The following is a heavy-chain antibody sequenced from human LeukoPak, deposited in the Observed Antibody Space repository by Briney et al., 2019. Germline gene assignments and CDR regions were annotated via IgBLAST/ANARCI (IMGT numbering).Heavy chain of an antibody. CDR2: IYASGST. CDR1: GGSISGYF. J-gene: IGHJ4*02. CDR3: AGCPYSAGWFFDY. D-gene: IGHD6-13*01. Sequence: SETLSLTCTVSGGSISGYFWTWIRQPAGKGLEWLGRIYASGSTNYNPSLKSRVTMSVDTSKNQFSLKLTSVTAADTAVYYCAGCPYSAGWFFDYWGQGTLVTVSS. V-gene: IGHV4-4*07.